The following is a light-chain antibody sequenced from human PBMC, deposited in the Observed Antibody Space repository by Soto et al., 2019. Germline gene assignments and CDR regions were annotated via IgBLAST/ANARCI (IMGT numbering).Light chain of an antibody. CDR3: QLYGSSTLYT. CDR2: GAN. V-gene: IGKV3-20*01. J-gene: IGKJ2*01. Sequence: ENVLTQSPGTLSLSPGERATLSCRASQTVDNIYLAWYQQKPGQAPRLLIFGANRRATGIPDRFSGSGSGTGFTLTISRLEPEDFVVYYCQLYGSSTLYTFGQGTKVEMK. CDR1: QTVDNIY.